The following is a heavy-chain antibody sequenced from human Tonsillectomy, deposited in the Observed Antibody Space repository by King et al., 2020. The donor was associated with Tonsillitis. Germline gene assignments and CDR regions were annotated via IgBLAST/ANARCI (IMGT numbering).Heavy chain of an antibody. Sequence: VQLQESGPGLVKPSETLSLTCTVSGGSISSNYWSWIRQPAGKGLEWIGRIYNSGSTKYIPSLNSRVTMSVDTSKNQLSLKLSSVTAADTAVYYCAREATLWAKGRGALDYWGQGTLVTVSS. CDR2: IYNSGST. CDR1: GGSISSNY. J-gene: IGHJ4*02. CDR3: AREATLWAKGRGALDY. V-gene: IGHV4-4*07. D-gene: IGHD1-26*01.